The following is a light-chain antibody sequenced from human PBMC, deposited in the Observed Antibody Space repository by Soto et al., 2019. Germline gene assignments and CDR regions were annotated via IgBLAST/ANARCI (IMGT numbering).Light chain of an antibody. CDR2: AAS. CDR3: QLSLKSPMFA. J-gene: IGKJ2*01. CDR1: QSISRY. V-gene: IGKV1-39*01. Sequence: DIQMTQSPSSLSASVGDRVNITCRASQSISRYLNWYQQKPGKAPNLLIYAASSLQDGVPSRFSGSGSGTDFTLTISSLQPEDFATYFCQLSLKSPMFAFGQGAKLEIK.